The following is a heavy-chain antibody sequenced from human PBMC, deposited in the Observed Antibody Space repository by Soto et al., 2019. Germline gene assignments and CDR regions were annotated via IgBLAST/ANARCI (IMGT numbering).Heavy chain of an antibody. CDR2: INAGNGNT. D-gene: IGHD3-3*01. J-gene: IGHJ4*02. V-gene: IGHV1-3*01. CDR1: GYSFTTYA. CDR3: ARDMYYDFWSGLFDY. Sequence: ASVKVSCKASGYSFTTYAMHWVRQAPGQRPEWMGWINAGNGNTKYSQKFQGRVTITRDTSASTAYMELSSLRSEDTAVYYCARDMYYDFWSGLFDYWGQGTLVTVSS.